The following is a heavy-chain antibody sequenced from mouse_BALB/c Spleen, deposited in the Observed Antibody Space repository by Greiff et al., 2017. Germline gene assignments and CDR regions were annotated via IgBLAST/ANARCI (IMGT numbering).Heavy chain of an antibody. D-gene: IGHD1-1*01. Sequence: VKLQESGPGLVAPSQSLSITCTVSGFSLTSYGVHWVRQPPGKGLEWLGVIWAGGSTNYNSALMSRLSISKDNSKSQVFLKMNSLQTDDTAMYYCARDGYYGSGAWFAYWGQGTLVTVSA. CDR2: IWAGGST. CDR3: ARDGYYGSGAWFAY. CDR1: GFSLTSYG. J-gene: IGHJ3*01. V-gene: IGHV2-9*02.